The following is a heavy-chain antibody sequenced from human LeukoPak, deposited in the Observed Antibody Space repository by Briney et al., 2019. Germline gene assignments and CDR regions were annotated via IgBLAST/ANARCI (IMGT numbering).Heavy chain of an antibody. J-gene: IGHJ3*02. CDR2: IYYSGST. CDR3: ARHVPFGSSGYDGFDI. V-gene: IGHV4-59*08. CDR1: GGSISSYY. Sequence: SETLSLTCTVSGGSISSYYWSWIRQPPGKGLEWIGYIYYSGSTNYNPSLKSRVTISVDTSKNQFSLKLSSVTAADTAVYYCARHVPFGSSGYDGFDIWGQGTMVTVS. D-gene: IGHD3-22*01.